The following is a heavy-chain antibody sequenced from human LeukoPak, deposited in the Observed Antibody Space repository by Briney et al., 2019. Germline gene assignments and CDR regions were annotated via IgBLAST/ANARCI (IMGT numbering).Heavy chain of an antibody. V-gene: IGHV7-4-1*02. CDR2: INTNTGNP. CDR3: ARGLDDKTLWFGELSDWFDP. CDR1: GYTFTSYA. D-gene: IGHD3-10*01. J-gene: IGHJ5*02. Sequence: ASVKVSCKASGYTFTSYAMNWVRQAPGQGLEWMGWINTNTGNPTYAQGFTGRFVFSLDTSVSTAYLQISSLKAEDTAVYYCARGLDDKTLWFGELSDWFDPWGQGTLVTASS.